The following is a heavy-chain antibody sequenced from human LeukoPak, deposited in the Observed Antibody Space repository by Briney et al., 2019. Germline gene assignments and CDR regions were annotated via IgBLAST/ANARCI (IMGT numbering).Heavy chain of an antibody. Sequence: SGGSLRLSCAASGFTFRSYGMHWVRQAPGKGLEWVALIRYDGNSNYYADSVKGRFTISRDNSRSTLYLQMNSLRAEDTAVYYCAKEEVISGNHGVYFDYWGQGTLVTVSS. CDR1: GFTFRSYG. D-gene: IGHD3-22*01. CDR2: IRYDGNSN. J-gene: IGHJ4*02. V-gene: IGHV3-30*02. CDR3: AKEEVISGNHGVYFDY.